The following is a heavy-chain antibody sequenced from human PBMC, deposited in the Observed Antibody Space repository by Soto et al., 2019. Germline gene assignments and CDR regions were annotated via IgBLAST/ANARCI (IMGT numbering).Heavy chain of an antibody. CDR3: ARDPSGGGINFDN. D-gene: IGHD3-16*01. CDR2: IPNSGRT. J-gene: IGHJ4*02. V-gene: IGHV4-31*03. Sequence: TLTLTCTVYEDSISLSAHSWTWTRQHPVKGLEWIGYIPNSGRTYYNPSLKSRLTISLDSAENQFSVRLTSVTAADTAVYYCARDPSGGGINFDNWGQG. CDR1: EDSISLSAHS.